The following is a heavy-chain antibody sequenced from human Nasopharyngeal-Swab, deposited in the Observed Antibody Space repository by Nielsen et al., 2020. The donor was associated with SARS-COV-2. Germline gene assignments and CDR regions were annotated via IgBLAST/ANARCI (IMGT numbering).Heavy chain of an antibody. D-gene: IGHD3-22*01. CDR1: GSTLGNYW. CDR3: TSLTYYYDSSSGG. J-gene: IGHJ4*02. V-gene: IGHV3-74*01. CDR2: INADGSST. Sequence: GGSLRLSWVASGSTLGNYWMHWVRQVPGKGLVWVSHINADGSSTTYADSVKGRFTISRDNAKNTLYLQMDNLRAEDTAVYYCTSLTYYYDSSSGGWGQGTLVTVSS.